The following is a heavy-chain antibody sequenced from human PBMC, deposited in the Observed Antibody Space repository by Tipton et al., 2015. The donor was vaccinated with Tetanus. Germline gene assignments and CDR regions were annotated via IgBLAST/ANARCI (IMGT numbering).Heavy chain of an antibody. CDR1: GYTFTGYY. Sequence: QSGPEVKKPGASVKVSCKASGYTFTGYYMHWVRQAPGQGLEWMGRINPNSGGTNYAQKFQGRVTMTRDTSISTAYMELSRLRSDDTAVYYCARYSSSWYGLGYWGQGTLVTVSS. J-gene: IGHJ4*02. V-gene: IGHV1-2*06. D-gene: IGHD6-13*01. CDR3: ARYSSSWYGLGY. CDR2: INPNSGGT.